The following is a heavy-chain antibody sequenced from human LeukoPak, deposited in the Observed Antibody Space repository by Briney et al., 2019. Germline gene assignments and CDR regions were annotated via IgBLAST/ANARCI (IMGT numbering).Heavy chain of an antibody. Sequence: SETLSLTCTVSGGSINNSPYYWAWIRQPPGKGLEWIGSIYYSGTTYYNPSLKSRVTISVDTPKNEVSLKVPSVTAADTAIYYCTRHARVVPATGVDVWGQGTTVTVSS. CDR1: GGSINNSPYY. CDR2: IYYSGTT. CDR3: TRHARVVPATGVDV. J-gene: IGHJ6*02. D-gene: IGHD2-2*01. V-gene: IGHV4-39*01.